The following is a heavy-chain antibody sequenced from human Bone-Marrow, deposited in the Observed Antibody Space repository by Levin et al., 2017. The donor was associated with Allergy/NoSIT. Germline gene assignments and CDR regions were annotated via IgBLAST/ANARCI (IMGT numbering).Heavy chain of an antibody. J-gene: IGHJ4*02. CDR1: GGSISGYY. V-gene: IGHV4-59*01. CDR2: MHYTGIT. Sequence: SQTLSLTCTVSGGSISGYYWSWIRQPPGKGLEWIGYMHYTGITHSNPSLKSRVTFSVDTSTNQFSLKLTSVTAADTAVYYCARYHCAAGTCYYFDYWGQGTPVTVSS. CDR3: ARYHCAAGTCYYFDY. D-gene: IGHD2-8*02.